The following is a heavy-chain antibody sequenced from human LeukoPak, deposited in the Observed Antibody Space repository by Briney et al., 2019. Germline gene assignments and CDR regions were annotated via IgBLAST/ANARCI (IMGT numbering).Heavy chain of an antibody. CDR3: ARGLKYSGTYGWFDS. D-gene: IGHD1-26*01. CDR1: DGSISSYH. CDR2: IYSSGST. V-gene: IGHV4-4*07. J-gene: IGHJ5*01. Sequence: SETLSLTCTVSDGSISSYHWSWIRQSAGKGLEWIGRIYSSGSTNYNPSLKRRVTMSVDTSKNQFSLKLSSVTAADTAVYYCARGLKYSGTYGWFDSWGQGTPVTVSS.